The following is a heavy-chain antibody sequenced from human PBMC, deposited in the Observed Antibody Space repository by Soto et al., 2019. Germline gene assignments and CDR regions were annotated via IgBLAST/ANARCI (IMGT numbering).Heavy chain of an antibody. CDR3: ATDDAIGHLYDAFDI. Sequence: ASVKVSCKVSGYTLTELSMHWVRQAPGKGLEWMGGFDPEDGETIYAQKFQGRVTMTEDTSTDTAYMELSSLRSEDTAVYYCATDDAIGHLYDAFDIWGQGTMVTVSS. J-gene: IGHJ3*02. CDR2: FDPEDGET. V-gene: IGHV1-24*01. CDR1: GYTLTELS. D-gene: IGHD2-21*01.